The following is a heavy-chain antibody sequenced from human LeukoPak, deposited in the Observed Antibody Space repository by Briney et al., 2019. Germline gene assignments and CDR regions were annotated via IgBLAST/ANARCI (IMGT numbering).Heavy chain of an antibody. D-gene: IGHD6-13*01. CDR3: ARAHSSSWYSRWFDP. CDR1: GFTFSTYA. J-gene: IGHJ5*02. V-gene: IGHV3-21*01. CDR2: ISSSSSYI. Sequence: GGSLRLSCAASGFTFSTYAIHWVRQAPGKGLEWVSSISSSSSYIYYADSVKGRFTISRDNAKNSLYLQMNSLRAEDTAVYYCARAHSSSWYSRWFDPWGQGTLVTVSS.